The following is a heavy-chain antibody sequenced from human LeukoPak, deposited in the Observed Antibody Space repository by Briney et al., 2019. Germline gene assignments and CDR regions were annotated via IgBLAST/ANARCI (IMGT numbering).Heavy chain of an antibody. CDR1: GFTFSSYA. Sequence: GGSLRLSCAASGFTFSSYAMHWVRQAPGKGLEWVSGISWNSGSIGYADSVKGRFTISRDNAKNSLYLQMNSLRAEDTALYYCAKDIATIFGVDSAYYYGMDVWGQGTTVTVSS. V-gene: IGHV3-9*01. CDR2: ISWNSGSI. J-gene: IGHJ6*02. D-gene: IGHD3-3*01. CDR3: AKDIATIFGVDSAYYYGMDV.